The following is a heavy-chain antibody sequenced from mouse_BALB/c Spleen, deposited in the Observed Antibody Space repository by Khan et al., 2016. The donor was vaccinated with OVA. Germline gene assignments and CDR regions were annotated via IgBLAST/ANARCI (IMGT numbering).Heavy chain of an antibody. Sequence: QVQLKQSGAELVKPGASVKMSCKASGYKITSYNMHWVKQTPGQGLEWIGTIYPGNGDTSYNQKFRGKATLTADKSSNTAYMQVRSLTSEDSAVYYFERDYGSSYGWFAYWGQGTLVTVSA. J-gene: IGHJ3*01. V-gene: IGHV1-12*01. CDR1: GYKITSYN. CDR2: IYPGNGDT. D-gene: IGHD1-1*01. CDR3: ERDYGSSYGWFAY.